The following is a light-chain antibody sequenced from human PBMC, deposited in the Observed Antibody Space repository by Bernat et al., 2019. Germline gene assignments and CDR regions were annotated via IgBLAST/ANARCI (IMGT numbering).Light chain of an antibody. Sequence: QSALTQPASVSGFPGQSITISCTGTSSDVGSHNLVSWYQQHPGKAPKLMIYEVSKRPSGVSNRFSGSKSGNTASLTISGLQAEDEADYYCCSYAGSSTFEVFGGGTKLTVL. CDR1: SSDVGSHNL. V-gene: IGLV2-23*02. J-gene: IGLJ3*02. CDR3: CSYAGSSTFEV. CDR2: EVS.